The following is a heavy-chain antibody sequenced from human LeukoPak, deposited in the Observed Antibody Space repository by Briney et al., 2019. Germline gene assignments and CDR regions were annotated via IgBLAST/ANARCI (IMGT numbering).Heavy chain of an antibody. V-gene: IGHV3-53*01. CDR3: ASTIAVAGTGFDY. Sequence: GGSLRLSWAASGFTVSSNYMSWVRQAPGKGLEWVSVIYSGGSTYYADSVKGRFTISRDNSKNTLYLQMNSLRAEDTAVYYCASTIAVAGTGFDYWGQGTLVTVSS. CDR2: IYSGGST. D-gene: IGHD6-19*01. CDR1: GFTVSSNY. J-gene: IGHJ4*02.